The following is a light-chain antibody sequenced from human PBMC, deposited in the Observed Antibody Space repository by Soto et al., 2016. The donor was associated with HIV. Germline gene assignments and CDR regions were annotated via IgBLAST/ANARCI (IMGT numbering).Light chain of an antibody. CDR1: NIRSKS. CDR3: QAWDSRTAS. CDR2: DDS. J-gene: IGLJ1*01. Sequence: SYELTQPPSVSVAPGQTARITCEGNNIRSKSVHWYQQRPGQAPVLVVFDDSDRPSDIPERFSGSISGNTATLTLSETQAMDEGDYYCQAWDSRTASFGTGTQVTVL. V-gene: IGLV3-21*02.